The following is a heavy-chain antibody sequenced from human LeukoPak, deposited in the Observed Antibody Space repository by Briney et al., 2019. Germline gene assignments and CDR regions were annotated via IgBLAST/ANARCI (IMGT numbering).Heavy chain of an antibody. V-gene: IGHV1-69*06. J-gene: IGHJ4*02. D-gene: IGHD5-12*01. Sequence: GASVKVSCEASGYTFTNYDINWVRQATGQGLEWMGGIIPIFGTANYAQKFQGRVTITADKSTSTAYMELSSLRSEDTAVYYCAREYSGYDFWGQGTLVTVSS. CDR3: AREYSGYDF. CDR1: GYTFTNYD. CDR2: IIPIFGTA.